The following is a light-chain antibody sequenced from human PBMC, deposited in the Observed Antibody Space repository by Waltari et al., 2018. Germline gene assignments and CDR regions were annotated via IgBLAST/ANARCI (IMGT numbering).Light chain of an antibody. Sequence: QSSLTQPSSVSGSPGQSITISCTGTSSDVGSYNLVSCYQHHPGKAPKLMIYEVSKRPSGVSNRFSGSKSGNTASLTISGLQAEDEADYYCCSYAGSSTPYVFGTGTKVTVL. CDR3: CSYAGSSTPYV. J-gene: IGLJ1*01. CDR1: SSDVGSYNL. CDR2: EVS. V-gene: IGLV2-23*02.